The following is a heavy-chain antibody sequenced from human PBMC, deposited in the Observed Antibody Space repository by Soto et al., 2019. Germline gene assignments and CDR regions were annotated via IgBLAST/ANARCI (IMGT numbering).Heavy chain of an antibody. CDR2: MNPNSGAT. CDR1: GYMFTGNY. Sequence: ASVKVSCKASGYMFTGNYMHWVRQAPGQGLEYMGWMNPNSGATNYAQKFQGRVTMTWDTSISTAYVELSRLRSDDTAVYYCAPHYADSSGYFDHWGQGTLVTVSS. D-gene: IGHD3-22*01. CDR3: APHYADSSGYFDH. V-gene: IGHV1-2*02. J-gene: IGHJ4*02.